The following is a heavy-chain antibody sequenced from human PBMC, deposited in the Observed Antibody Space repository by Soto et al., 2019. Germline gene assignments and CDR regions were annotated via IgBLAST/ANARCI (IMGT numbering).Heavy chain of an antibody. V-gene: IGHV3-48*03. CDR3: ARGYHSGWHFGH. Sequence: ESGGGLVQPGGSLRLSCEVSGLTFSSEEMNWVRQAPGKGLEWVAYIQNSGSPIYYADSLKGRFTISRDNAKNSLYLQMSSLTAEDTAVYYCARGYHSGWHFGHWGQGALVTVSS. D-gene: IGHD6-19*01. CDR1: GLTFSSEE. J-gene: IGHJ4*02. CDR2: IQNSGSPI.